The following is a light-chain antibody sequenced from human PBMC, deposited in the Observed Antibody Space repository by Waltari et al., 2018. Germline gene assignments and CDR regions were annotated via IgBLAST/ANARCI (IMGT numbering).Light chain of an antibody. CDR3: LQYNSAPYS. V-gene: IGKV1-17*01. CDR2: DAS. J-gene: IGKJ2*03. CDR1: QGISNY. Sequence: DIQMTQSPSSLSASVGDRVTITCRASQGISNYLNWYQQKPGKAPRRLIYDASNLQSGVPSRFSGSGAWTVVTLTISSLQPEEFATYYCLQYNSAPYSFGQGTTVEIK.